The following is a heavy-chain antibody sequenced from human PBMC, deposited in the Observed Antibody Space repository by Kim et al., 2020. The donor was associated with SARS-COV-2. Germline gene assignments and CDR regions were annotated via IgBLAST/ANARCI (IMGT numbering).Heavy chain of an antibody. V-gene: IGHV3-64D*09. Sequence: GGSLRLSCSASGFIFSHFAMHWVRQAPGKGLEYVSTIDIDGVTTHYADSVKGKFTISRDNSRNTLYLQMSGLRAEDTAVYYCVRRGLTTVTTVWGQGTLVTVSS. J-gene: IGHJ1*01. D-gene: IGHD4-17*01. CDR3: VRRGLTTVTTV. CDR2: IDIDGVTT. CDR1: GFIFSHFA.